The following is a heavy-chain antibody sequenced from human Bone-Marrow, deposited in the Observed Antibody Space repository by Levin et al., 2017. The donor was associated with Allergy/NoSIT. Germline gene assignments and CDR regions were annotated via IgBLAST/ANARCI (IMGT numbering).Heavy chain of an antibody. CDR2: VSYHGRDE. CDR3: ARFEVVVPTN. V-gene: IGHV3-30*04. Sequence: GESLKISCAASGFTFSNYAMHWVRQAPGKGLEWVAAVSYHGRDEYYADSVKGRFTISRDNSKNTLYLQMNSLGAEDTAVYYCARFEVVVPTNWGQGTLVTVSS. D-gene: IGHD2-15*01. CDR1: GFTFSNYA. J-gene: IGHJ4*02.